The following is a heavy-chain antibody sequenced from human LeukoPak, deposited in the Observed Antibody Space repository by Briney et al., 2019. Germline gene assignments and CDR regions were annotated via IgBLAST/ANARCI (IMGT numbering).Heavy chain of an antibody. D-gene: IGHD3-22*01. CDR3: ATRSPIYYYDSSGYYDRDY. CDR2: INPNSGGT. V-gene: IGHV1-2*02. J-gene: IGHJ4*02. Sequence: ASVKVSCKASGYTFTGYYMHWVRQAPGQGLEWMGWINPNSGGTNYAQKFQGRVTMTRDKSIRTAYMELSRLTSDDTAVYYCATRSPIYYYDSSGYYDRDYWGQGTLVTVSS. CDR1: GYTFTGYY.